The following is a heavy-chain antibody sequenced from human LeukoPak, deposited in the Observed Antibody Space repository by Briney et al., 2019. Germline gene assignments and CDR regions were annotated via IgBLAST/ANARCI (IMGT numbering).Heavy chain of an antibody. CDR1: GGSFSGYY. Sequence: SETLSLTCAVYGGSFSGYYWSWIRQPPGKGLEWIGEINHSGSTNYNPSLKSRVTISVDTSKNQFSLKLSSVTAADTAVYYCARDPGNCSGGSCYYFDYWGQGTLVTVSS. D-gene: IGHD2-15*01. V-gene: IGHV4-34*01. CDR3: ARDPGNCSGGSCYYFDY. CDR2: INHSGST. J-gene: IGHJ4*02.